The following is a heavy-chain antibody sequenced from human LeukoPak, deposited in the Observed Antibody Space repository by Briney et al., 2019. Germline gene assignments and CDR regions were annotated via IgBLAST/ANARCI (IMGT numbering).Heavy chain of an antibody. D-gene: IGHD3-22*01. V-gene: IGHV3-30-3*01. CDR3: ARKYYYDSSGYHYYYGMDV. J-gene: IGHJ6*02. CDR2: ISYDGSNK. Sequence: PGGSLRLSCAASGFTFSSYAMHWVRQAPGKGLEWVAVISYDGSNKYYADSVKGRFTISRDNSKNTLYLQMNSLRAEDTAVYYCARKYYYDSSGYHYYYGMDVWGQGTTVTVSS. CDR1: GFTFSSYA.